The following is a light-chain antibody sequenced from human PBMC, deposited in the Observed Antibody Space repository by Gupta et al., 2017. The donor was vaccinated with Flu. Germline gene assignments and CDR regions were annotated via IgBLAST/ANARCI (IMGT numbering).Light chain of an antibody. CDR1: RSVLYTSNNKNY. CDR2: CAS. Sequence: DLVMTQSPDSLVVSLGERAHTNCTSSRSVLYTSNNKNYLAWLQQKPGQPPKVLIYCASTLESGVPDRFTSSGSGTDFTLTISGLQAEDLAVYYCQQYYTSPWTFGQGTKVEIK. V-gene: IGKV4-1*01. CDR3: QQYYTSPWT. J-gene: IGKJ1*01.